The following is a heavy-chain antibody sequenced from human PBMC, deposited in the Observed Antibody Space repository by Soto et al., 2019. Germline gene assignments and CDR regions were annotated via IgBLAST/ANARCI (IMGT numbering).Heavy chain of an antibody. J-gene: IGHJ4*02. CDR2: IYDTGST. CDR3: ARDRDYGDGFFDY. Sequence: QVQLQESGPGLVKPSETLSLTCSVSGGSIRSYYWSWIRQPPGKGLEWIGYIYDTGSTNYNPSLESRVTMSLDTSKNQFSLNLGSVTAADTAVYYCARDRDYGDGFFDYWGQGILVTVSS. D-gene: IGHD4-17*01. V-gene: IGHV4-59*01. CDR1: GGSIRSYY.